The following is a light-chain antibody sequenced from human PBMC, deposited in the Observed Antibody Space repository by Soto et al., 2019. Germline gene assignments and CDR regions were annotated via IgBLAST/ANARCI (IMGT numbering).Light chain of an antibody. J-gene: IGKJ1*01. CDR2: AAS. CDR3: QKYNSAPKT. Sequence: DVQMTQSPSSLSASVGDRVTITCRASQDISNYLAWYQQKPGKVPKLLIYAASTLQSGVLSRFSGSGSGTDFTLTINRLQPEDVASYYCQKYNSAPKTFGQGTKVEIK. V-gene: IGKV1-27*01. CDR1: QDISNY.